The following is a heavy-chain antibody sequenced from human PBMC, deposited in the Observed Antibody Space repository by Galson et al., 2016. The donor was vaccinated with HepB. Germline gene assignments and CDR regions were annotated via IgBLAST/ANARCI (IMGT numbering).Heavy chain of an antibody. V-gene: IGHV1-24*01. J-gene: IGHJ4*02. CDR2: FIPENVET. CDR3: ATEDPVGATAFEF. D-gene: IGHD1-26*01. CDR1: GHTLSELS. Sequence: SVKVSCKVAGHTLSELSMHWVRQAPGKGLEWMGGFIPENVETIYAQNLQGRITTTEDTSTNTAYMELNSLRSEDTAVYYCATEDPVGATAFEFWGQGTLVTVSS.